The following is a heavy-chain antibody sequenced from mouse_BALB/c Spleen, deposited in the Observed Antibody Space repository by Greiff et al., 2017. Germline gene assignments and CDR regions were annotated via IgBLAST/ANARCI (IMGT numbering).Heavy chain of an antibody. J-gene: IGHJ2*01. Sequence: VQLQQSGAELVKPGASVKLSCTASGFNIKDTYMHWVKQRPEQGLEWIGRIDPANGNTKYDPKFQGKATITADTSSNTAYLQLSSLTSEDTAVYYCARVDGNYVYVDDWGEGTTLTVSS. V-gene: IGHV14-3*02. CDR2: IDPANGNT. CDR1: GFNIKDTY. CDR3: ARVDGNYVYVDD. D-gene: IGHD2-1*01.